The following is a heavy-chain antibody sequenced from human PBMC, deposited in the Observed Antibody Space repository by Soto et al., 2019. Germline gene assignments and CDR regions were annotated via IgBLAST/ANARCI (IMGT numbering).Heavy chain of an antibody. J-gene: IGHJ5*02. CDR2: INHSGST. CDR3: ARAGITVARNWIDP. Sequence: PSETLSLTCAVYGGSFSGYYWSWIRQPPGKGLEWIGEINHSGSTNYNPSLKSRVTISVDTSKNQFSLKLSSVTAADTAVYYCARAGITVARNWIDPWGQGTLVTVSS. CDR1: GGSFSGYY. V-gene: IGHV4-34*01. D-gene: IGHD3-10*01.